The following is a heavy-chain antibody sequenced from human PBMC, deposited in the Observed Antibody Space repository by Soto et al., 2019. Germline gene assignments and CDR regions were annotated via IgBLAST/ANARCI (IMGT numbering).Heavy chain of an antibody. Sequence: QVQLQESGPGLVKPSQTLSLTCSVSGGSISSGGYYWSWIRQHTEKGLEWIGYIYYSGSTNYNPALKTRVIISVDTSSNRFSLDLRSVTAADTAIYYCARHSASWQGFDYWGQGTLVTVSS. CDR3: ARHSASWQGFDY. J-gene: IGHJ4*02. CDR1: GGSISSGGYY. V-gene: IGHV4-31*03. CDR2: IYYSGST. D-gene: IGHD1-26*01.